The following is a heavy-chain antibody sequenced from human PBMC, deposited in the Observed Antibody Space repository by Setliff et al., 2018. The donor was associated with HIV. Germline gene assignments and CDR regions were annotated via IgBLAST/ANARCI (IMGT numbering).Heavy chain of an antibody. CDR2: IYYTGST. CDR3: ARNSQKGIQPLLLAS. V-gene: IGHV4-59*01. Sequence: SETLSLTCTVSGGSISTYFWSWVRQTPGKGLEWIGYIYYTGSTSDNPSFRSRVTISVDTSKNQFSLMLDSVTAADTAVYYCARNSQKGIQPLLLASGGPGTLVTVSS. J-gene: IGHJ4*02. CDR1: GGSISTYF. D-gene: IGHD1-1*01.